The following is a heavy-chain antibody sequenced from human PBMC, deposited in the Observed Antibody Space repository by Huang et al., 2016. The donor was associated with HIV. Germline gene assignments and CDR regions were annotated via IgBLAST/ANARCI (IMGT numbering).Heavy chain of an antibody. CDR1: GASIGSGGFS. D-gene: IGHD3-10*01. V-gene: IGHV4-30-2*01. CDR3: ARSPPGDYFDL. J-gene: IGHJ2*01. Sequence: QVQLQESGSGLVKPSQTLSLPCDVSGASIGSGGFSWRWTRQPPGEGLEWMGYIYHSGATYYNPSLKTRVTISFDRSKSQLSLRLASVTAADTAVYYCARSPPGDYFDLWGRGTLVTVSS. CDR2: IYHSGAT.